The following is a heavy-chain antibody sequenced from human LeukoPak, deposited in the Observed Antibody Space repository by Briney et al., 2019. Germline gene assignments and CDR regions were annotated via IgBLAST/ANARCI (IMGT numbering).Heavy chain of an antibody. Sequence: PGGSLRLSCAASGFTFTNYAMSWVRQAPGKGLEWVSAISARGDNTYYADSVKGRFSISRGNSQNTQYLQMNSLRAEDTAIYYCAKAYHYGAGSSFDYWGQGILVTVSS. CDR3: AKAYHYGAGSSFDY. CDR1: GFTFTNYA. D-gene: IGHD3-10*01. CDR2: ISARGDNT. J-gene: IGHJ4*02. V-gene: IGHV3-23*01.